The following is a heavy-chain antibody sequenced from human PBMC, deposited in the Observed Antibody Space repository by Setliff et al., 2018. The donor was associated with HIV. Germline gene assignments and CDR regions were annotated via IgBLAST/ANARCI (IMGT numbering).Heavy chain of an antibody. Sequence: AAVKVSCKASGYTFTSYARHWVRQAPGQRLEWMGWINAGNGDTKYSQKFQGRVTATTDTSASTAYMELSSLRSEDTAVYYCARPLAPYSTYAPFDYWGQGTLVTVSS. CDR3: ARPLAPYSTYAPFDY. D-gene: IGHD4-4*01. V-gene: IGHV1-3*01. CDR1: GYTFTSYA. CDR2: INAGNGDT. J-gene: IGHJ4*02.